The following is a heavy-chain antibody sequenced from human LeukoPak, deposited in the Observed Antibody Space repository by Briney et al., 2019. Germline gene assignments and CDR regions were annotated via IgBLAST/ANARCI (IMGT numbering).Heavy chain of an antibody. CDR2: IRGSGGST. J-gene: IGHJ6*03. CDR1: GFTFSSYG. V-gene: IGHV3-23*01. CDR3: AKIGGDLYYYYYMDV. D-gene: IGHD3-10*01. Sequence: GGSLRLSCAASGFTFSSYGMSWVRQAPGKGLEWVSAIRGSGGSTYYADSVKGRFTISRDNSKNTLYLQMNSLRAEDTAVYYCAKIGGDLYYYYYMDVWGKGTTVTISS.